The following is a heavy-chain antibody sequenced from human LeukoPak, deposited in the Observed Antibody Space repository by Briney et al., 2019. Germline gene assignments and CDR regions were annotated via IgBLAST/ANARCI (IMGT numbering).Heavy chain of an antibody. V-gene: IGHV5-51*01. CDR3: ARGRGYCSSSSCYDFDY. CDR2: IYPGDSET. D-gene: IGHD2-2*01. J-gene: IGHJ4*02. Sequence: GESLQISCTGSGSSFSDYWIAWVRRLPGKGLEWMGIIYPGDSETTYSPSFQGQVTISADKSITTTFLQWSSLKASDTAMYYCARGRGYCSSSSCYDFDYWGQGTLVTVSS. CDR1: GSSFSDYW.